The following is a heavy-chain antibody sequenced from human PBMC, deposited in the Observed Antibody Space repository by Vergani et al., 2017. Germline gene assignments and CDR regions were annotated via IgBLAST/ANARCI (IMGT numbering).Heavy chain of an antibody. CDR2: ISVSGGST. J-gene: IGHJ4*02. V-gene: IGHV3-23*01. D-gene: IGHD3-22*01. Sequence: EVQLLESGGGLVQPGGSLRLSCAASGFTFSSYAMSWVRQAPGKGLEWVSAISVSGGSTYYADSVKGRFTSSRDNAKNTLYLQMNSLRAEDTAVYYCAKGPPGEMIVVVITTGWGQGTLVTVSS. CDR1: GFTFSSYA. CDR3: AKGPPGEMIVVVITTG.